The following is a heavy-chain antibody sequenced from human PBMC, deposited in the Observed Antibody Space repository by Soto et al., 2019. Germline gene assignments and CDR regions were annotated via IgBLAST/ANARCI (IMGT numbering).Heavy chain of an antibody. CDR3: ARDQLGATGDY. V-gene: IGHV1-69*05. Sequence: GASVKVSCKASGGTFSSYRINWVRQAPGQGLEWMGGIVPIYRTADSAQEFQGRVTMTTDTSTSTSYMELRSLRSDDTAVYFCARDQLGATGDYWGQGTLVTVSS. CDR1: GGTFSSYR. D-gene: IGHD1-26*01. CDR2: IVPIYRTA. J-gene: IGHJ4*02.